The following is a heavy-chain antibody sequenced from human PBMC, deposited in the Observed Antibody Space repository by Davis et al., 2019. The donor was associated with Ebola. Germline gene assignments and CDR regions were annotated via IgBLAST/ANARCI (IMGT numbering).Heavy chain of an antibody. J-gene: IGHJ5*02. Sequence: PGGSLRLSCAASGFAFNRYGMHWVRQAPGKGLEWVAFIRYDASSTHYRDSLKGRFTISRVNSKNTVFLQMNSLTTEDTAVYFCAKHPEAPGTSGYNWLDPWGQGTLVTVSS. CDR2: IRYDASST. CDR1: GFAFNRYG. V-gene: IGHV3-30*02. CDR3: AKHPEAPGTSGYNWLDP. D-gene: IGHD2-2*02.